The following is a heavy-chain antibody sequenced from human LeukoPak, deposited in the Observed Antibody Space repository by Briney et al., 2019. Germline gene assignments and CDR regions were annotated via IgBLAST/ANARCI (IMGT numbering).Heavy chain of an antibody. CDR3: ARLNYDRSGYIFDH. V-gene: IGHV4-39*01. J-gene: IGHJ4*02. D-gene: IGHD3-22*01. CDR2: ISYRGST. CDR1: GDSISSSSYF. Sequence: SETLSLTCTVSGDSISSSSYFWGWTRQPPGKGLEWIGSISYRGSTYLNPSLQSRVTISVDRPKNQFSLKLNSVTAADTAVYYCARLNYDRSGYIFDHWGQGTLVTVSS.